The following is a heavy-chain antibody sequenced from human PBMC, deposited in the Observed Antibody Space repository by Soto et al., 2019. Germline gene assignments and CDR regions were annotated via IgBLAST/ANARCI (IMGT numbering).Heavy chain of an antibody. V-gene: IGHV1-8*01. J-gene: IGHJ3*01. Sequence: QVQLVQSGAEVKRPGASVRFSCKASGYTFTSYDINWVRQATGQGLEWLGWMNPNSGNTGYAQKFQGRITLTRSTSTSTAYMELTSLTSEDTAVYYCARGINWGEGTMVTVSS. CDR3: ARGIN. CDR1: GYTFTSYD. CDR2: MNPNSGNT.